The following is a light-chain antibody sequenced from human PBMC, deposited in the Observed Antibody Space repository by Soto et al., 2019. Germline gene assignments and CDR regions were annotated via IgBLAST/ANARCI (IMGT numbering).Light chain of an antibody. J-gene: IGLJ1*01. CDR2: DVS. V-gene: IGLV2-11*02. CDR1: ISDVGEFNS. CDR3: CSHAGIYTFV. Sequence: QSALTQPRSVSGSPGQSVTISCTGTISDVGEFNSVSWYQQHPGKAPKVMIYDVSKRPSGIPDRFSGSKSGNTASLTISGLQAEDEADYYCCSHAGIYTFVFGTGTKLTVL.